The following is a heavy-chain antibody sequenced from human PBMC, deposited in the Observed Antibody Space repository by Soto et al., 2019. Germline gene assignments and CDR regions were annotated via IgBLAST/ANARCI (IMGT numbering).Heavy chain of an antibody. D-gene: IGHD3-9*01. Sequence: PSETLSLTCAVYGGSFSCYYWSWIRQPPGKGLEWIGEINHSGSTNYNPSLKSRVTISVDTSKNQFSLKLSSVTAADTAVYYCAXGPSNIFDWPPNPPFDYWGQGTLVTVSS. CDR1: GGSFSCYY. V-gene: IGHV4-34*01. CDR3: AXGPSNIFDWPPNPPFDY. CDR2: INHSGST. J-gene: IGHJ4*02.